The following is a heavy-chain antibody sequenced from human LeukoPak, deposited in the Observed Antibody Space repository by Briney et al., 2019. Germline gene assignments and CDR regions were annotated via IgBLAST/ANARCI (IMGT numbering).Heavy chain of an antibody. J-gene: IGHJ4*02. CDR3: ASGDSGSYYFDY. Sequence: ASVKASCKVSGYTLTELSMHWVRQAPGKGLEWMGGFDPEDGETIYAQKFQGRVTMTEDTSTDTAYMELSSLRSEDTAVYYCASGDSGSYYFDYWGQGTLVTVSS. D-gene: IGHD1-26*01. CDR1: GYTLTELS. CDR2: FDPEDGET. V-gene: IGHV1-24*01.